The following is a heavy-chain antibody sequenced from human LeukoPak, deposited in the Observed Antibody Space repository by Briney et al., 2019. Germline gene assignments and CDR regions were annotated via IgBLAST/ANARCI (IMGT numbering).Heavy chain of an antibody. V-gene: IGHV4-59*01. CDR3: ARFLFDPYYMDV. D-gene: IGHD3-10*02. J-gene: IGHJ6*03. CDR1: GGFISSYY. Sequence: PSETLSLTCTVSGGFISSYYWSWIRQPPGKGLEWIAYIYYSGSTNYNPSLKSRVTISVDTSKNQFSLKLSSVTAADTAVYYCARFLFDPYYMDVWGKGTTVTVSS. CDR2: IYYSGST.